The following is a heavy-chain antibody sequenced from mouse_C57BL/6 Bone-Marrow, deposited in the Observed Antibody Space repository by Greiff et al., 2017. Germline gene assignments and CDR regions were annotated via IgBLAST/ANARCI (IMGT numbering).Heavy chain of an antibody. Sequence: QVQLQQSGAELMKPGASVKLSCKATGYTFTGYWIEWVKQRPGHGLEWIGEILPGGGSTNYNQKFKGKATFTADTSSITSYMQLSSLTTEDSAIYYSASSRAYVGSMDDWGQGTSVTVSS. CDR3: ASSRAYVGSMDD. V-gene: IGHV1-9*01. CDR2: ILPGGGST. J-gene: IGHJ4*01. D-gene: IGHD1-1*01. CDR1: GYTFTGYW.